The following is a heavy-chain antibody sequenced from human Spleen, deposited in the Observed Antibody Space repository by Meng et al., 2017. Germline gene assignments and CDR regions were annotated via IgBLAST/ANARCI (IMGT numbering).Heavy chain of an antibody. CDR2: IYHSGST. V-gene: IGHV4-4*02. CDR1: GGSISSSNW. D-gene: IGHD4-11*01. CDR3: ARGPTTMAHDFDY. J-gene: IGHJ4*02. Sequence: QVQLAESGPGLVRPSGTLSLACAVSGGSISSSNWWSWVRQPPGKGLEWIGEIYHSGSTNYNPSLKSRVTISVDKSQNNLSLKLSSVTAADSAVYYCARGPTTMAHDFDYWGQGTLVTVSS.